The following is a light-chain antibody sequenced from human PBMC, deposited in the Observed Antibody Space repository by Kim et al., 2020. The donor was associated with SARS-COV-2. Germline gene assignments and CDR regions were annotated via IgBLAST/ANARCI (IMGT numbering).Light chain of an antibody. CDR3: QQYNSYPIT. J-gene: IGKJ5*01. Sequence: DIQMTQSPSTLSPSVGDRVTITCRASQGISIWLAWYQQKPGKAPKVVIYDASTLESGVPSRFSGSGSGTEFTLTISSLQPDDFATYYCQQYNSYPITFGQGTRLEIK. CDR2: DAS. V-gene: IGKV1-5*01. CDR1: QGISIW.